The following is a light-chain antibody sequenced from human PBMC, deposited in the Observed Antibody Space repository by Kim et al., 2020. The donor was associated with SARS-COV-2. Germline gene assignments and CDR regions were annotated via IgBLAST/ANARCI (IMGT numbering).Light chain of an antibody. Sequence: SSELTQDPVVSVALGQTVRITCQGDSLRSYYATWYQQKPRQAPVLVIYGRNNRPSGIPDRFSGSTSGNTASSTISGAQAEDEADFYCQSRNSGGNVVFGGGTKLTVL. J-gene: IGLJ2*01. CDR2: GRN. CDR3: QSRNSGGNVV. CDR1: SLRSYY. V-gene: IGLV3-19*01.